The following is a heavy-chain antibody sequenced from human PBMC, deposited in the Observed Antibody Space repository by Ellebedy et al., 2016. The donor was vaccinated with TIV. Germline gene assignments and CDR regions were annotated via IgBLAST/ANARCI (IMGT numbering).Heavy chain of an antibody. D-gene: IGHD3/OR15-3a*01. CDR3: AQGYRFGLLDY. CDR1: GFTVSSSY. Sequence: GESLKISCAGSGFTVSSSYMTWVRQAPGKGLEWVSVIYSSGDAYYADSVKGRFTISKDSSKNTLDLQMSSLRAEDTAIYYRAQGYRFGLLDYWGQGTLVTVSS. J-gene: IGHJ4*02. CDR2: IYSSGDA. V-gene: IGHV3-53*01.